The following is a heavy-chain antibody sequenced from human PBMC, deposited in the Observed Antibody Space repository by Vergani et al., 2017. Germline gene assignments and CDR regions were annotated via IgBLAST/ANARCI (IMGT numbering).Heavy chain of an antibody. Sequence: EVQLVESGGGLVQPGGSLRLSCAASGFTFSSYCMNWVRQAPGKGLEWVSSISSSSSYIYYADSVKGRFTISRDNAKNSLYLQMNSLRAEDTAVYYCAREELYGDYVGDIDYWGQGTLVTVSS. J-gene: IGHJ4*02. CDR3: AREELYGDYVGDIDY. CDR2: ISSSSSYI. CDR1: GFTFSSYC. D-gene: IGHD4-17*01. V-gene: IGHV3-21*01.